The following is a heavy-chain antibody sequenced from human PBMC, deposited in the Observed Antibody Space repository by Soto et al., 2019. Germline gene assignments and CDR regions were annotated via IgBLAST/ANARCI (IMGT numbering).Heavy chain of an antibody. CDR2: ISHDGRNE. CDR1: GFTFSTFA. V-gene: IGHV3-30-3*01. J-gene: IGHJ4*02. Sequence: GGSLRLSCAASGFTFSTFALHWVRQAPGEGLEWVALISHDGRNEKYAESVKGRFTISRDNSQNTVYMQMDSLRLEDTGVYYCARDLGYYASDGYFDYWGQGTLVTVSS. CDR3: ARDLGYYASDGYFDY. D-gene: IGHD3-22*01.